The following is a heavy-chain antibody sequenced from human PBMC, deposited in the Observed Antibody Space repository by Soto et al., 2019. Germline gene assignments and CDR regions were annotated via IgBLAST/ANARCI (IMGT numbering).Heavy chain of an antibody. CDR3: ARQSSGWYNWFDP. CDR1: GGSISSGGYS. D-gene: IGHD6-19*01. V-gene: IGHV4-30-2*01. CDR2: MYHSGST. J-gene: IGHJ5*02. Sequence: SETLSLTFAVSGGSISSGGYSWSWIRQPPGKGLEWIGYMYHSGSTYYNPSLKSRVTISLDTSKNQFSLKLSSVTAAETAVYYCARQSSGWYNWFDPWGQGTLVTVSS.